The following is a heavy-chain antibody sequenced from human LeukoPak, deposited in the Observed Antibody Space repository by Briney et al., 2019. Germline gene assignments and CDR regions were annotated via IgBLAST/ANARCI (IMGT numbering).Heavy chain of an antibody. CDR3: ARALGYGGHFYGMDV. CDR1: GGSISSGSYY. J-gene: IGHJ6*02. V-gene: IGHV4-61*01. D-gene: IGHD5-12*01. CDR2: IYYSGST. Sequence: SETLSLTCTVSGGSISSGSYYWSWIRQPPGKGLEWIGYIYYSGSTNYNPSLKSRVTISIDTSKNQFSLMLSSVTAADTAVYYCARALGYGGHFYGMDVWGQGTTVTVSS.